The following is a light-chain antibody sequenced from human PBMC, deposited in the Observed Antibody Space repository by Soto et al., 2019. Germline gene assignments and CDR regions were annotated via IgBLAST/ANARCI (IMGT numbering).Light chain of an antibody. J-gene: IGLJ3*02. CDR3: QTWGTGIGV. Sequence: QSVLTQSPSASASLGASVKLTCTLSSGHSNYAVAWHQQQPGKGPRYLMKLNSGGSHSKGDGIPDRFSGSSSGAERYLTISTLQSDDEADYYCQTWGTGIGVFGGGTKLTVL. CDR2: LNSGGSH. CDR1: SGHSNYA. V-gene: IGLV4-69*01.